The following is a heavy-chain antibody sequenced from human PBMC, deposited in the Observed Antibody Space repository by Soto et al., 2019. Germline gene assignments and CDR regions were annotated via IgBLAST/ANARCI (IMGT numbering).Heavy chain of an antibody. CDR3: ARGRAGLRYFDWLLESPSNTEYYFDY. CDR2: MNPNSGNT. V-gene: IGHV1-8*01. D-gene: IGHD3-9*01. Sequence: GASVKVSCKASGYTFTSYDINWLRQSTGQGLEWMGWMNPNSGNTGYAQKFQGRVTMTRNTSISTAYMELSSLRSEDTAVYYCARGRAGLRYFDWLLESPSNTEYYFDYWGQGTLVTVSS. CDR1: GYTFTSYD. J-gene: IGHJ4*02.